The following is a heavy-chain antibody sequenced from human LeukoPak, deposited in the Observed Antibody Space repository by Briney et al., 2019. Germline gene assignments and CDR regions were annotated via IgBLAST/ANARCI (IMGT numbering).Heavy chain of an antibody. V-gene: IGHV3-53*01. J-gene: IGHJ4*02. CDR1: GFTASSSY. CDR3: AREPGTTLDY. Sequence: PGGSLRLSCAASGFTASSSYMSWVRQAPGKGLEWVSVIYSGGRTDYTDSVKGRFTISRDKSKNTLYLQMNGLRVEDTAVYYCAREPGTTLDYWGQGTLVTVSS. CDR2: IYSGGRT. D-gene: IGHD1-14*01.